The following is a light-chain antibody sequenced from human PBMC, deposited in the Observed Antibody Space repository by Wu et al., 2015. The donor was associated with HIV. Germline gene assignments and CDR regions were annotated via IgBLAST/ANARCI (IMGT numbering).Light chain of an antibody. J-gene: IGKJ1*01. CDR1: QGISSY. V-gene: IGKV1-9*01. CDR2: AAS. Sequence: DIQLTQSPSFLSASVGDRVTITCRASQGISSYLAWYQQKPGKAPKLLIYAASTLQSGVPSRFSGSGSGTDFTLTISCLQSEDFATYYCQKYNTAPWTFGQGTKVEMK. CDR3: QKYNTAPWT.